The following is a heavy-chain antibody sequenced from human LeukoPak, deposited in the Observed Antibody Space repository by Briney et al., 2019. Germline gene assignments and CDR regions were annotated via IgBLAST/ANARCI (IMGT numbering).Heavy chain of an antibody. D-gene: IGHD7-27*01. J-gene: IGHJ6*02. CDR3: ARGSGRYYYYGVDV. CDR1: GGSVSSSY. V-gene: IGHV4-59*02. CDR2: IYYSGTTSGNT. Sequence: SETLSLTCTVSGGSVSSSYWSWIRQPPGKGLEWIGHIYYSGTTSGNTNYNPSLKSRVTTAIDTSKNQFSLQVRSVTAADTAVYYCARGSGRYYYYGVDVWGQGTTVAVSS.